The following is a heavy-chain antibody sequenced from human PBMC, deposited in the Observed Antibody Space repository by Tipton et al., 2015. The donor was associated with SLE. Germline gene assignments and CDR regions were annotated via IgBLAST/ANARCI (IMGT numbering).Heavy chain of an antibody. Sequence: TLSLTCAVYGGSTSDTNWSWIRQPPGKGLEWIGEIHHIGGTKYSPSLKSRVTISIDTSKNQFPLKLISVTAADTAVYYCARHFGWSFDVWGQGTMVTVSS. CDR2: IHHIGGT. CDR3: ARHFGWSFDV. J-gene: IGHJ3*01. V-gene: IGHV4-34*01. D-gene: IGHD2-15*01. CDR1: GGSTSDTN.